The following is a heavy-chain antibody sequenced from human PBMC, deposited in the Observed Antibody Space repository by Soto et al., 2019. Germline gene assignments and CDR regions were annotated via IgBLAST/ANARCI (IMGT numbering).Heavy chain of an antibody. Sequence: SPTLSLTCAISGDSVSSYSVAWNWIRQSPSRGLEWLGRAYYGSKWNNEYAESVKSRININPDTSKNQFSLQLSSVTPEDTAVYYCARGFLKTGFDYWGQGTLVTVSS. CDR3: ARGFLKTGFDY. CDR2: AYYGSKWNN. J-gene: IGHJ4*02. D-gene: IGHD3-10*01. CDR1: GDSVSSYSVA. V-gene: IGHV6-1*01.